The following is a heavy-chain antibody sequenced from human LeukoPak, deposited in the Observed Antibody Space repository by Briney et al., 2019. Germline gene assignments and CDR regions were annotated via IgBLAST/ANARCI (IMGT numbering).Heavy chain of an antibody. D-gene: IGHD3-16*02. CDR3: ARVPVTAFDI. CDR2: IYYSGST. CDR1: GGSISSYY. J-gene: IGHJ3*02. Sequence: SETLSLTCTVSGGSISSYYWSWIRQPPGKGLEWIGYIYYSGSTNYNPSPKSRVTISVDTSKNQFSLKLSSVTAADTAVYYCARVPVTAFDIWGQGTMVTVSS. V-gene: IGHV4-59*01.